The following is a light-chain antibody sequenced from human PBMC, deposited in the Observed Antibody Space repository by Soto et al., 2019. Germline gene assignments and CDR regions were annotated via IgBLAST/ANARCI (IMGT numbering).Light chain of an antibody. CDR2: DVS. V-gene: IGLV2-14*01. CDR3: SSYTSSSTLEGYV. J-gene: IGLJ1*01. Sequence: QSVLIQPASVSGSPGQSITISCTGTSSDVGGYNYVSWYQQHPGKAPKLMIYDVSNRPSGVSNRFSGSKSGNTASLTISGLQAEDEADYYCSSYTSSSTLEGYVFGTGTKVTV. CDR1: SSDVGGYNY.